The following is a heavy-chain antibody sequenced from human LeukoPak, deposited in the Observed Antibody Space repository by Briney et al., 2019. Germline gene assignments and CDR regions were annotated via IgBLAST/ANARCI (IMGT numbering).Heavy chain of an antibody. CDR2: INPNSGGT. J-gene: IGHJ6*03. CDR3: ARVRGSLGYYYYYYYMDV. V-gene: IGHV1-2*02. D-gene: IGHD3-10*01. CDR1: GYTFTGYY. Sequence: ASVKVSCKASGYTFTGYYMHWVRQAPGQGLEWMRWINPNSGGTNYAQKFQGRVTMTRDTSISTAYMELSRLRSDDTAVYYCARVRGSLGYYYYYYYMDVWGKGTAVTISS.